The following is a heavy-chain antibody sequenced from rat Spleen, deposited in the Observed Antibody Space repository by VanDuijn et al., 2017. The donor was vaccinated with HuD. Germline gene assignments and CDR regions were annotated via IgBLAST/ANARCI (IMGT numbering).Heavy chain of an antibody. V-gene: IGHV5-19*01. Sequence: EVQLVESGGGLVQPGRSLKLSCAASGFTFNNYGMHWIRQSPTRGLEWVASISPSGSSTFYRDSVKGRFAISRDIAKDTLCLQMDSLRSEDTATYYCARRHYGYTDYFDYWGQGVMVTVSS. J-gene: IGHJ2*01. CDR2: ISPSGSST. CDR1: GFTFNNYG. D-gene: IGHD1-11*01. CDR3: ARRHYGYTDYFDY.